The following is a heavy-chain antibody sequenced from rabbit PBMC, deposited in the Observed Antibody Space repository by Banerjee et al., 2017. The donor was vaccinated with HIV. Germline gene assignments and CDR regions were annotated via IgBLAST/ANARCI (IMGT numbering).Heavy chain of an antibody. Sequence: QEQLEESGGGLVKPEGSLTLTCKASGFSFSSSYYMCWVRQAPGKGLEWIACINTSSGNTVYATWAKGRFTISKTSWTTVTLQMTSLTAADTATYFCARWYIFYGMDLWGQGTLVTVS. CDR3: ARWYIFYGMDL. J-gene: IGHJ3*01. V-gene: IGHV1S45*01. CDR2: INTSSGNT. CDR1: GFSFSSSYY. D-gene: IGHD1-1*01.